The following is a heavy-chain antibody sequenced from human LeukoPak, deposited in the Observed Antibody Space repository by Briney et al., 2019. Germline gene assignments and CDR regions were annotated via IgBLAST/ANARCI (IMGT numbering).Heavy chain of an antibody. CDR3: ARVGPYCTNGVCYLVDV. V-gene: IGHV4-61*02. D-gene: IGHD2-8*01. J-gene: IGHJ6*04. CDR2: IYTSGST. Sequence: PSQTLSLTCTVSGGSISSGSYYWSWIRQPAGKGLEWIGRIYTSGSTNYNPSLKSRVTISVDTSKNQFSLKLSSVTAADTAVYYCARVGPYCTNGVCYLVDVWGIGTTVTVSS. CDR1: GGSISSGSYY.